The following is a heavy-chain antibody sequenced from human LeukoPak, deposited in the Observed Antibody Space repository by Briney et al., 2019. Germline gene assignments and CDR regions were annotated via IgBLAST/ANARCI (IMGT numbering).Heavy chain of an antibody. J-gene: IGHJ4*02. D-gene: IGHD3-22*01. CDR3: ARGTYYYDSGADY. CDR2: IYYSGST. CDR1: GYSIGSGYY. Sequence: SETLSLTCAVSGYSIGSGYYWGWIRQPPGKGLEWIGSIYYSGSTYYNPSLKSRVTISIDTSKNQFSLKLSSVTAADTAVYYCARGTYYYDSGADYWGQGTLVTVSS. V-gene: IGHV4-38-2*01.